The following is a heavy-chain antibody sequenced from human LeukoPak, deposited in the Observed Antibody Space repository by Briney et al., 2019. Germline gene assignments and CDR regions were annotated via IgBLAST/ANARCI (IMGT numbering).Heavy chain of an antibody. J-gene: IGHJ4*02. Sequence: GGSLRLSCAASGFTFSSYGMHWVRQAPGRGLEWVAFILYDGSDKYYADSVRGGITISRDNSKSTLYLQMNRLRAEDTAVYFCVKENSGSDQNLDYWGQGTLVTVSS. D-gene: IGHD5-12*01. V-gene: IGHV3-30*18. CDR3: VKENSGSDQNLDY. CDR1: GFTFSSYG. CDR2: ILYDGSDK.